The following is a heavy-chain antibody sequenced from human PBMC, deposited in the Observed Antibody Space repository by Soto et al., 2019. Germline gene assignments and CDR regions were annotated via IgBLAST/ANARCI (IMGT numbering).Heavy chain of an antibody. D-gene: IGHD6-13*01. CDR3: ARAHRDLQQLVHYYYSMDV. J-gene: IGHJ6*02. CDR1: GGSISSGGYY. V-gene: IGHV4-30-4*08. Sequence: PSETLSLTCTVSGGSISSGGYYWSWIRQHPGKGLEWIGYIYYSGSTYYNPSLKSRVTISVDTSKNQFSLKLSSVTAADTAVYYCARAHRDLQQLVHYYYSMDVWGQGTTVTVSS. CDR2: IYYSGST.